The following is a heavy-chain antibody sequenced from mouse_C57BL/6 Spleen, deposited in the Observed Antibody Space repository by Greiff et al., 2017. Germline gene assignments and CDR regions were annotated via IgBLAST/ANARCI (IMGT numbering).Heavy chain of an antibody. CDR3: ARSPGNYGSSYFDY. D-gene: IGHD1-1*01. J-gene: IGHJ2*01. CDR2: IYPGDGDT. Sequence: VQLQQSGAELVKPGASVKISCKASGYAFSSYWMNWVKQRPGKGLEWIGQIYPGDGDTNYNGKFKGRATLTADKSSSTAYMQLRSLTSEDSSVYFCARSPGNYGSSYFDYWGQGTTLTVSS. CDR1: GYAFSSYW. V-gene: IGHV1-80*01.